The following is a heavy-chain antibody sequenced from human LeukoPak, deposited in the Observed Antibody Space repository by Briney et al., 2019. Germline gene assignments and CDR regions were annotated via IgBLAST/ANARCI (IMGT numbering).Heavy chain of an antibody. CDR2: MKQDGSVK. J-gene: IGHJ4*02. CDR3: ARIGYSSSSFDY. CDR1: GSTFSSYN. Sequence: QSGGSLRLSCAASGSTFSSYNMSWVRQAPGKGLEWVANMKQDGSVKYYVDSVKGRFTIFRDNAKNSVYLQMNSLRAEDTAVYYCARIGYSSSSFDYWGQGTLVTVSS. D-gene: IGHD6-6*01. V-gene: IGHV3-7*03.